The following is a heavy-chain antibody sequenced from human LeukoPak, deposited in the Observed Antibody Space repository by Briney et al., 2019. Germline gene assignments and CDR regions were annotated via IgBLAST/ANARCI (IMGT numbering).Heavy chain of an antibody. V-gene: IGHV3-23*01. CDR3: AKDSGWILFDD. D-gene: IGHD2-2*03. CDR2: IGGSGTRT. J-gene: IGHJ4*02. Sequence: GGSLRLSCSASGFTFTTYGMNWVRQAPGKGLEWVSGIGGSGTRTYYADSVKGRFTISRDNSKNTLYLQMNSLRDEDTAVYYCAKDSGWILFDDWGQGTLVTVSS. CDR1: GFTFTTYG.